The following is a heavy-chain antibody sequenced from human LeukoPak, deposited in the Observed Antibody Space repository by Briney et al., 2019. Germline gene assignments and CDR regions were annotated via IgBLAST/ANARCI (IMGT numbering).Heavy chain of an antibody. V-gene: IGHV3-21*01. J-gene: IGHJ6*03. CDR3: ARGGSSDSYYYYYYMDV. D-gene: IGHD6-6*01. CDR2: ISSSSSYI. CDR1: GFTFSSYS. Sequence: GGSLRLSCAASGFTFSSYSMNWVRQAPGKGLEWVSSISSSSSYIYYADSVKGRFTISRDNAKNSLYLQMNSLRAEDTAVYYCARGGSSDSYYYYYYMDVWGKGTTVTVSS.